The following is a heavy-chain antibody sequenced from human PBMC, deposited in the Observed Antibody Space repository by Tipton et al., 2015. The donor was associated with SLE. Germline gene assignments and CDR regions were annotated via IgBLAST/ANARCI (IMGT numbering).Heavy chain of an antibody. CDR1: GVSVSSGGYY. J-gene: IGHJ3*02. Sequence: LRLSCTVSGVSVSSGGYYWNWIRQHPGKGLGWIGCIHSRGSTYYTPSLKSRLTMSVDTSNNQFSLQLSSVTAADTAVYYCARPAVYGDSRGGFDIWGQGTMVTVSS. V-gene: IGHV4-31*02. CDR2: IHSRGST. D-gene: IGHD4-17*01. CDR3: ARPAVYGDSRGGFDI.